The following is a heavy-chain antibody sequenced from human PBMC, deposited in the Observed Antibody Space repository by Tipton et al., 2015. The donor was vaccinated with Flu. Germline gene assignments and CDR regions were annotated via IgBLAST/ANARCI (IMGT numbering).Heavy chain of an antibody. CDR3: ARVAGYSGSYRDAFDI. Sequence: TLSLTCTVSGGSISSYYWSWIRQPAGKGLEWIGRIYTSGSTNYNPSLKSRVTMSVDTSKNQFSLKLSSVTAADTAVYYCARVAGYSGSYRDAFDIWGQGTTVTVSS. CDR1: GGSISSYY. V-gene: IGHV4-4*07. J-gene: IGHJ3*02. CDR2: IYTSGST. D-gene: IGHD1-26*01.